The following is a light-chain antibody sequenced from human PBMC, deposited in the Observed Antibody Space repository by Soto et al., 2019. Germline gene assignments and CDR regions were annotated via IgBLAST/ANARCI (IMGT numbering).Light chain of an antibody. CDR2: GAS. CDR1: QSVGIS. CDR3: QQYNNWPPFT. V-gene: IGKV3-15*01. Sequence: EILMTQSPATLSVSPGETATLSCRASQSVGISLAWYQQNPGQAPRLLISGASTRATDIPARFSSSGSGTEFALTISSLQSEDFAVYYCQQYNNWPPFTLGPGTKVDVK. J-gene: IGKJ3*01.